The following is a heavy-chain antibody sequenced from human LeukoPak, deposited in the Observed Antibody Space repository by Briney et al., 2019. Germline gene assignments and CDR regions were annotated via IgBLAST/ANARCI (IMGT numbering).Heavy chain of an antibody. V-gene: IGHV4-30-4*07. CDR2: IYYSGST. Sequence: PSETLSLTCAVSGGSISSGGYSWSWIRQPPGKGLEWIGYIYYSGSTYYNPSLKSRVTISVDTSKNQFSLELSTVTAADTAVYYCAREVTVTTLNDAFDIWGQGTMVTVSS. J-gene: IGHJ3*02. D-gene: IGHD4-17*01. CDR3: AREVTVTTLNDAFDI. CDR1: GGSISSGGYS.